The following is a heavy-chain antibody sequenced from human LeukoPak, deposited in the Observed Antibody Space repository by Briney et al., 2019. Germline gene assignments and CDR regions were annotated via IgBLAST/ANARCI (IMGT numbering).Heavy chain of an antibody. CDR3: APRGDIEHSYGYGKWFDP. V-gene: IGHV4-34*01. Sequence: PSETLSLTCAVYGGSFSCYYWSWIRQPPGKGLEWIGEINHSGSTNYNASLKSRVTVSVDSSKNQFSLRLSSVTDEDTAVYYCAPRGDIEHSYGYGKWFDPWGQGTRVTVSS. CDR1: GGSFSCYY. D-gene: IGHD5-18*01. CDR2: INHSGST. J-gene: IGHJ5*02.